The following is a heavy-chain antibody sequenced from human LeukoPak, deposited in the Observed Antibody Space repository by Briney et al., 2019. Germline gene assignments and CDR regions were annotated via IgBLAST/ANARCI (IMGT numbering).Heavy chain of an antibody. CDR2: IYYSGST. J-gene: IGHJ4*02. CDR1: GDSISTSNSY. Sequence: SETLSLTCTVSGDSISTSNSYWGWIRQPPGKGLEWIGSIYYSGSTYYNPSLKSRVTISVDTSKRQFSLQLSSVTAADTAVYYCARGIYYYGSGTYYNYWGQGTLVTVSS. V-gene: IGHV4-39*07. CDR3: ARGIYYYGSGTYYNY. D-gene: IGHD3-10*01.